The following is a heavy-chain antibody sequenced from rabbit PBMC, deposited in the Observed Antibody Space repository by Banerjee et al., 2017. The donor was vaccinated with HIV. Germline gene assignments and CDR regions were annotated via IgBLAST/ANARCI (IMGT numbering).Heavy chain of an antibody. J-gene: IGHJ4*01. CDR1: GFSFSNGYV. Sequence: LTLTCTASGFSFSNGYVMCWVRQAPGKGLEWIACINTISGDTVYATWAKGRFTISKASWTTVTLQMTSLTAADTATYFCARESVADYGDLNLWGPGTLVTVS. V-gene: IGHV1S40*01. CDR3: ARESVADYGDLNL. D-gene: IGHD2-1*01. CDR2: INTISGDT.